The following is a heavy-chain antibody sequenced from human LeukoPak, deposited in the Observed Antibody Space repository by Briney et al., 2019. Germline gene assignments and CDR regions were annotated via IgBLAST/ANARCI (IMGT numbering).Heavy chain of an antibody. D-gene: IGHD4-17*01. CDR2: ITGTGGNT. V-gene: IGHV3-23*01. Sequence: QPGGSLRLSCAASGFTFSSYNMNWVRQAPGKGLEWVSGITGTGGNTYYADSVKGRFTISRVNSKNTLYLQMNSLRADDTAVYYCAKRHHDYGDYYYMDVWGKGTTVTVSS. CDR1: GFTFSSYN. J-gene: IGHJ6*03. CDR3: AKRHHDYGDYYYMDV.